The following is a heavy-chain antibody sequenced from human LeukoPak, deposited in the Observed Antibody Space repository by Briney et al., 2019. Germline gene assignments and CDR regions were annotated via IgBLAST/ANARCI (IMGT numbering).Heavy chain of an antibody. V-gene: IGHV3-23*01. J-gene: IGHJ4*02. Sequence: GSLRLSCAASGFTFSNYAMSWVRQAPGQGLEWVSTISGSGAGTYYADSVKGRFTISRDNSKNTLYLQMHSLRAEDTAVYYCATNTSSWSFYYWGQGTLVTVSS. CDR1: GFTFSNYA. CDR2: ISGSGAGT. D-gene: IGHD6-13*01. CDR3: ATNTSSWSFYY.